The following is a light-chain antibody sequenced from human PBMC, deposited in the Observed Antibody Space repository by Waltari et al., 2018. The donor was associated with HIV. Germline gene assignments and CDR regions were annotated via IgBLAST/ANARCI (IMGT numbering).Light chain of an antibody. V-gene: IGLV2-14*03. CDR2: DVS. J-gene: IGLJ1*01. Sequence: QSALTQPASVSGSPGQSITISCPGTSSDVGGSNYVSWYQQHPGKAPKLMIYDVSNRPSGVSNRFSGSKSGNTASLTISGLQAEDEADYYCSSYTSSSPYAFGTGTKVTVL. CDR3: SSYTSSSPYA. CDR1: SSDVGGSNY.